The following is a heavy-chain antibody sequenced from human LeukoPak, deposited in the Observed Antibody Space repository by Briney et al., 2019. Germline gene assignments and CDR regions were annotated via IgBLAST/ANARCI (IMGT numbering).Heavy chain of an antibody. Sequence: GGSLRLSCAASGFTFDDYAMHWVRQAPGKGLEWVSGISWNSGSIGYADSVKGRFTISRDNAKNSLYLQMNSLRAEDTALYYCAKDPEADYGDHFDHWGQRTLVTVSS. CDR2: ISWNSGSI. CDR1: GFTFDDYA. V-gene: IGHV3-9*01. J-gene: IGHJ4*02. CDR3: AKDPEADYGDHFDH. D-gene: IGHD4-17*01.